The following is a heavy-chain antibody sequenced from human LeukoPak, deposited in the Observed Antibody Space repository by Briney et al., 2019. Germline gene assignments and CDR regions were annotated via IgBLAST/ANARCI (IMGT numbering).Heavy chain of an antibody. V-gene: IGHV4-4*02. CDR3: ARDRRWEQLHAFDI. CDR1: GGSITSTNY. J-gene: IGHJ3*02. Sequence: SETLSLTCGVSGGSITSTNYWTWVRQPPGKGLEWIGEVNLQGSTNYNPSLMGRVAISVDMSENHISLQLTSVTAADTAVYYCARDRRWEQLHAFDIWGQGTMVTVSS. D-gene: IGHD1-26*01. CDR2: VNLQGST.